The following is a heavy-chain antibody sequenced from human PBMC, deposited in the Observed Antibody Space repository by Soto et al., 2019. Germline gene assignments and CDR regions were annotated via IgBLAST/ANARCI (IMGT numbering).Heavy chain of an antibody. CDR1: GFSLSTSGVG. Sequence: QITLKESGPTLVKPTQTLTLTCTFSGFSLSTSGVGVGWIRQPPGKALEWLALIYWDDDKRYSPSLKSRLTITKDPSKNQVVLTMTNMDPVDTATYYCARLRLGYCSSTSCYGALYYYYGMDVWGQGTTVTVSS. D-gene: IGHD2-2*01. J-gene: IGHJ6*02. CDR2: IYWDDDK. CDR3: ARLRLGYCSSTSCYGALYYYYGMDV. V-gene: IGHV2-5*02.